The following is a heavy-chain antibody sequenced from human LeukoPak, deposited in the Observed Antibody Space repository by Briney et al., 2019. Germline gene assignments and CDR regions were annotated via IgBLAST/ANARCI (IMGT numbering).Heavy chain of an antibody. CDR3: AREAYCGGDCYHDAFDI. J-gene: IGHJ3*02. CDR2: IYYSGST. V-gene: IGHV4-59*12. CDR1: GGSISSYY. Sequence: SETLSLTCTVSGGSISSYYWSWIRQPPGKGLEWIGYIYYSGSTNYNPSLKSQVTISVDTSKNQFSLKLSSVTAADTAVYYCAREAYCGGDCYHDAFDIWGQGTMVTVSS. D-gene: IGHD2-21*02.